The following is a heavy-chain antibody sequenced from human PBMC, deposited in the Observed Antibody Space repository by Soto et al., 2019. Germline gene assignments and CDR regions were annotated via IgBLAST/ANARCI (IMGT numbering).Heavy chain of an antibody. V-gene: IGHV1-18*01. CDR1: GYSFTSYG. CDR3: ARVELKRRLVAAHYGMDV. J-gene: IGHJ6*02. D-gene: IGHD2-15*01. Sequence: QVQLVQSGAEVKKPEASVKVSCKASGYSFTSYGISWVRQAPGQGLEWMGWISGYNGNTNYAQKVQGRVTMTTDTSTSTAYMELRSLRSDDTAVYYCARVELKRRLVAAHYGMDVWGQGTTVTVSS. CDR2: ISGYNGNT.